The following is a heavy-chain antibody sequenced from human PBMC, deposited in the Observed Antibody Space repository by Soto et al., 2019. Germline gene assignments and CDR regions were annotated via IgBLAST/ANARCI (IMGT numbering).Heavy chain of an antibody. D-gene: IGHD2-2*01. CDR1: GFTFDDYA. Sequence: EVQLVESGGGLVQPGRSLRLSCAASGFTFDDYAMHWVRQAPGKGLEWVSGVSWNSAYIGYADSVKGRFTISRDKAKDSLYLQMNRLRGEDTALYYCAKGSDVRAYYCSGTTWHALDIWGQGTMVTVSS. CDR2: VSWNSAYI. CDR3: AKGSDVRAYYCSGTTWHALDI. J-gene: IGHJ3*02. V-gene: IGHV3-9*01.